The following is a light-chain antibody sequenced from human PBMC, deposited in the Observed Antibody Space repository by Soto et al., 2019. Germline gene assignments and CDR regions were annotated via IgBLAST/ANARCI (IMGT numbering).Light chain of an antibody. J-gene: IGKJ1*01. V-gene: IGKV3-15*01. CDR2: GAS. CDR3: QQYRNWPRT. CDR1: QSVDIN. Sequence: EIVLTQSPATRSVSPGDRVTLSCRASQSVDINLAWYQQRPGQAPRLLVYGASTKATDMPGRFSGSGSGTEFTLTINNLQSEDFAVDYCQQYRNWPRTFGQGTKVEIK.